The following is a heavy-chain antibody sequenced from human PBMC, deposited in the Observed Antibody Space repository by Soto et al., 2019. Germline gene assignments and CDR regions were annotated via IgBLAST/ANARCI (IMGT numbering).Heavy chain of an antibody. Sequence: PGGSLRLSCAASGFTFSSYAMHWVRQAPGKGLEWVAVISYDGSNKYYADSVKGRFTISRDNSKNTLYLQMNSLRAEDTAVYYCARDRPAPRWGQGTLDTVSS. CDR1: GFTFSSYA. J-gene: IGHJ4*02. CDR3: ARDRPAPR. CDR2: ISYDGSNK. V-gene: IGHV3-30-3*01.